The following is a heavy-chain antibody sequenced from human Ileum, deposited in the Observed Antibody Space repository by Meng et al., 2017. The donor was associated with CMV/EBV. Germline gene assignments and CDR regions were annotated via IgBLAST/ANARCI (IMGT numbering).Heavy chain of an antibody. CDR1: LTVNGCA. V-gene: IGHV3-23*01. J-gene: IGHJ3*01. Sequence: LTVNGCAMSWVRQAPGKGLEWVSGISGSGGFTYYADSVKGRFTISRDNSKNTLYLQMNSMRAEDAALYYCAKDLQYTVGYPGNAFDVWGQGTMVTVSS. CDR3: AKDLQYTVGYPGNAFDV. D-gene: IGHD1-26*01. CDR2: ISGSGGFT.